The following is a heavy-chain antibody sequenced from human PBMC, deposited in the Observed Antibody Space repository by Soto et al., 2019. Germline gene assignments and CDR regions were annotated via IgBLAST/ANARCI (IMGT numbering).Heavy chain of an antibody. V-gene: IGHV3-33*01. D-gene: IGHD5-12*01. CDR3: ARADVEMATIIYY. CDR1: GFTFSSYG. J-gene: IGHJ4*02. Sequence: PGGSLRLSCAASGFTFSSYGMHWVRQAPGKGLEWVAVIWYDGSNKYYADSVKGRFTISRDNSKNTLYLQMNSLRAEDTAVYYCARADVEMATIIYYWGQGTLVTVSS. CDR2: IWYDGSNK.